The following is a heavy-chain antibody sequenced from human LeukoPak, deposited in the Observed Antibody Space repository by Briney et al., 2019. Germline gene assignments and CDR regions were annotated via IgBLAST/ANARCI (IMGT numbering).Heavy chain of an antibody. CDR1: GFTFSSYD. CDR3: ARQSYYYGSGSYSKAFDI. CDR2: IGAVGDT. Sequence: TGGSLRLSCAASGFTFSSYDMHWVRQPTGKGLEWVSAIGAVGDTYFPDSVKGQFTVSRENAKNSLYLQMNSLRAGDTAVYYCARQSYYYGSGSYSKAFDIWGQGTMVTVSS. V-gene: IGHV3-13*01. D-gene: IGHD3-10*01. J-gene: IGHJ3*02.